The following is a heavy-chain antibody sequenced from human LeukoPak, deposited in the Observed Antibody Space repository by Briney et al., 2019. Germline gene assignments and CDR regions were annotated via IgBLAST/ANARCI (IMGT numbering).Heavy chain of an antibody. Sequence: ASVKLSCKASGYTFTSYGISWVRQAPGQGLEWMGWISAYNGNTNYAQKLQGRVTTTTDTSTSTAYMELRSLRSDDTAVYYCARVRRIAAAGAEYFQHWGQGTLVTVSS. D-gene: IGHD6-13*01. CDR2: ISAYNGNT. CDR1: GYTFTSYG. CDR3: ARVRRIAAAGAEYFQH. V-gene: IGHV1-18*01. J-gene: IGHJ1*01.